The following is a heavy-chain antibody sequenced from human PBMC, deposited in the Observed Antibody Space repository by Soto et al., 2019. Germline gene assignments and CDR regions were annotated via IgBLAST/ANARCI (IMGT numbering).Heavy chain of an antibody. CDR3: ARDSGYEEQWLVLDY. V-gene: IGHV3-33*01. CDR2: IWYDGSNK. Sequence: QVQLVESGGGVVQPGRSLSLSCAASGFTFSSYGMHWVRQAPGKGLEWVAVIWYDGSNKYYADSVKGRFTISRDNSKNTLYLQMNSLRAEDTAVYYCARDSGYEEQWLVLDYWGQGTLVTVSS. CDR1: GFTFSSYG. J-gene: IGHJ4*02. D-gene: IGHD6-19*01.